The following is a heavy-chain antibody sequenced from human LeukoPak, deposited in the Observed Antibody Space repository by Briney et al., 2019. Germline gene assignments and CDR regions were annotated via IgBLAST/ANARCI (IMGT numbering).Heavy chain of an antibody. J-gene: IGHJ4*02. V-gene: IGHV4-38-2*01. CDR2: ISYSGTT. CDR3: ARARFDY. D-gene: IGHD6-6*01. CDR1: GYSISSGNY. Sequence: PSETLSLTCAVSGYSISSGNYWGWIRQPPGKGLEWIGTISYSGTTYYNPSLKSRVTISLDASKTQFSLKLSSVTAADTAVYYCARARFDYWGQGTLVTVSS.